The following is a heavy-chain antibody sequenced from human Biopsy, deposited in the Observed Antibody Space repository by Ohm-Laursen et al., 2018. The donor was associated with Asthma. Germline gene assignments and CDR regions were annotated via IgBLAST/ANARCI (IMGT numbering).Heavy chain of an antibody. V-gene: IGHV3-30-3*01. CDR1: VFTFSSYA. J-gene: IGHJ4*02. D-gene: IGHD3-16*02. CDR3: ARDLHPTNHLGELSEGFDY. CDR2: ISHDGSNK. Sequence: SLRLSCVPSVFTFSSYAMHWVRQAPGMALEWVAVISHDGSNKYYADSVNGRFTISRDNSKNTLYLQMNSLRAEDTAVYYCARDLHPTNHLGELSEGFDYWGQGTLVTVSS.